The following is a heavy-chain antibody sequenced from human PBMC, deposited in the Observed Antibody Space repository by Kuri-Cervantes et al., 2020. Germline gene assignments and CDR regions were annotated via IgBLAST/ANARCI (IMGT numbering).Heavy chain of an antibody. Sequence: GGSLRLSCAASGFSFDDYAMHWVRQPPGKGLEWVSGINWNSGSIGYADSVKGRFTISRDNAKNSLYLQMNSLRAEDTAVYYCARVLYLDVWGKGTTVTVSS. CDR3: ARVLYLDV. CDR1: GFSFDDYA. CDR2: INWNSGSI. J-gene: IGHJ6*04. V-gene: IGHV3-9*01. D-gene: IGHD2-8*01.